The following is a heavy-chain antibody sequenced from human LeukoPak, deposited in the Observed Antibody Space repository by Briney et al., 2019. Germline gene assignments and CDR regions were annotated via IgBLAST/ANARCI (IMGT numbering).Heavy chain of an antibody. V-gene: IGHV4-4*07. CDR1: GGSISSYY. D-gene: IGHD3-10*01. CDR3: ARGRGITMVRGRRGAFDI. CDR2: IYTSGST. J-gene: IGHJ3*02. Sequence: SETLSLTCTVSGGSISSYYWSWIRQPAGKGLEWIGRIYTSGSTNYNPSLKSRVTMSVDTSKNQFSLKLSSVTAADTAVYYCARGRGITMVRGRRGAFDIWGQGTMVTVSS.